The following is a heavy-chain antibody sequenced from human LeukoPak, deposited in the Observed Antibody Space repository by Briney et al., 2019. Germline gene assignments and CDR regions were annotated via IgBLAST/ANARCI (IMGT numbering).Heavy chain of an antibody. D-gene: IGHD3-10*01. CDR2: ISYDGSNK. J-gene: IGHJ5*02. V-gene: IGHV3-30*18. CDR3: AKDSQLLWFGESSGFDP. CDR1: GFTFSSYG. Sequence: GGSLRLSCAASGFTFSSYGMHWVRQAPGKGLEWVAVISYDGSNKYYADSVKGRFTISRDNSKNTLYLQMNSLRAEDTAVYYCAKDSQLLWFGESSGFDPWGQGTLVTVSS.